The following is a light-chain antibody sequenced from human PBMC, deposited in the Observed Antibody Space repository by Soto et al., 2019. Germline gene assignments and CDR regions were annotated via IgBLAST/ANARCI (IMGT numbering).Light chain of an antibody. Sequence: QSVLTQPPSVSGAPGQRVTISCTGSSSNIGAGYDVLWYQQLPGTAPKLLIYNSIHRPSGVPDRFSGSKSGTSASLAITGLRAEDEADYYCQSYDSSLSGSLFGGGTKLTVL. CDR1: SSNIGAGYD. J-gene: IGLJ2*01. CDR2: NSI. CDR3: QSYDSSLSGSL. V-gene: IGLV1-40*01.